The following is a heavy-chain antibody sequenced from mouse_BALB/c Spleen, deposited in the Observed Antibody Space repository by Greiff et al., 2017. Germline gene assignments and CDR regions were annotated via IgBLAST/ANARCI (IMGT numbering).Heavy chain of an antibody. CDR2: INPYNDGT. V-gene: IGHV1-14*01. J-gene: IGHJ4*01. D-gene: IGHD2-14*01. CDR1: GYTFTSYV. CDR3: ARRGDRYDVGAMDY. Sequence: EVQLQQSGPELVKPGASVKMSCKASGYTFTSYVMHWVKQKPGQGLEWIGYINPYNDGTKYNEKFKGKATFTADTSSNTAYMQLSSLTSEDSAVYYCARRGDRYDVGAMDYWGQGTSVTVSS.